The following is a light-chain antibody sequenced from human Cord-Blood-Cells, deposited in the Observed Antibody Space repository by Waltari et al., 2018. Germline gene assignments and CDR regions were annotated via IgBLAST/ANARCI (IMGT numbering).Light chain of an antibody. CDR2: DVS. CDR3: SSYTSSSTLE. J-gene: IGLJ3*02. V-gene: IGLV2-14*01. CDR1: SSDVGGYNY. Sequence: QSALTQPASVYGSPGPSITISCTGTSSDVGGYNYVSWYQQHPGKAPKLMIYDVSNRPSGVSNRFSGSKSGNTASLTISGLQAEDEADYYCSSYTSSSTLEFGGGTKLTVL.